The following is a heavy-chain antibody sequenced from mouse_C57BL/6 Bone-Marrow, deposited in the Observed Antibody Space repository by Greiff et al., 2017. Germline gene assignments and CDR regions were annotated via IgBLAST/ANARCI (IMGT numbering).Heavy chain of an antibody. Sequence: QVQLQQPGAELVKPGASVKLSCKASGSTFTSYWMPWVKQRPGQGLELIGEIDPSDSYTNYNQKFKGKVTLTVDTSSSTAYMQLSSLTSEDTAVYYCARWRDYSLSYYARDYWGQGTSVTVTS. CDR1: GSTFTSYW. CDR2: IDPSDSYT. J-gene: IGHJ4*01. D-gene: IGHD2-4*01. CDR3: ARWRDYSLSYYARDY. V-gene: IGHV1-50*01.